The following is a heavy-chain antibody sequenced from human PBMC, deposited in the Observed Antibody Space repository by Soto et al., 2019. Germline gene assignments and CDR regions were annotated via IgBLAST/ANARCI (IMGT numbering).Heavy chain of an antibody. CDR3: VRPIQFNHDYVDY. Sequence: QVQLVQSGAEVKKPGASVKVSCKASGYTFTSYGFSWVRQAPGQGLEWMGWISGYNHKTNYAQKLQGRVTMTTDTATSTKYMELRSLRSDDTAVYYCVRPIQFNHDYVDYWGQGTLITVSS. J-gene: IGHJ4*02. CDR1: GYTFTSYG. V-gene: IGHV1-18*01. CDR2: ISGYNHKT.